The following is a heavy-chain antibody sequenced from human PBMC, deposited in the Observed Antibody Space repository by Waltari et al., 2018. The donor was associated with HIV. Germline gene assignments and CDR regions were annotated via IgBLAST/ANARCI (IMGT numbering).Heavy chain of an antibody. CDR2: INHRGST. J-gene: IGHJ6*02. CDR3: ARARYCSSTRCYTKGRRNSFYYYALDV. CDR1: GGSFSGYY. D-gene: IGHD2-2*02. V-gene: IGHV4-34*01. Sequence: QVQLQQWGAGLLKPSETLSLTCAVYGGSFSGYYWNWIRQPPGKGLEWIGEINHRGSTNYNPSLKSRVIISVDTSMNQFSLKLSSGTAADTAVYYCARARYCSSTRCYTKGRRNSFYYYALDVWGQGTTVTVSS.